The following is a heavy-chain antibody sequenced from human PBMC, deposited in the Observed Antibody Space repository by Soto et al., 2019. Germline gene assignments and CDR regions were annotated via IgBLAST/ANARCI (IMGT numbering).Heavy chain of an antibody. J-gene: IGHJ4*02. CDR2: ISSSSSYI. D-gene: IGHD3-3*01. CDR3: ARASDFWSGYVDY. V-gene: IGHV3-21*01. CDR1: GSTFSSYS. Sequence: GGSLRLSCAASGSTFSSYSMNWVRQAPGKGLEWVSSISSSSSYIYYADSVKGRFTISRDNAKNSLYLQMNSLRAEDTAVYYCARASDFWSGYVDYWGQGTLVTVSS.